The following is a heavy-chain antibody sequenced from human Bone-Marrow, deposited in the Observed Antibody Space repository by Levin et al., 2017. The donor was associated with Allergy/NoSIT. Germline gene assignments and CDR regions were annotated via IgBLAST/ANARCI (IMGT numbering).Heavy chain of an antibody. CDR1: GGSISSSNW. J-gene: IGHJ6*03. D-gene: IGHD2-15*01. V-gene: IGHV4-4*02. Sequence: PSETLSLTCAVSGGSISSSNWWSWVRQPPGKGLEWIGEIYHSGSTNYNPSLKSRVTISVDKSKNQFSLKLSSVTAADTAVYYCAREGGYCSGGSCYGGAQRAYYYYMDVWGKGTTVTVSS. CDR2: IYHSGST. CDR3: AREGGYCSGGSCYGGAQRAYYYYMDV.